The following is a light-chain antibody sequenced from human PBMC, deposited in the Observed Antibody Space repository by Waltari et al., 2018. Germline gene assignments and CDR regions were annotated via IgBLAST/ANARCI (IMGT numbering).Light chain of an antibody. Sequence: DILMTQSPSSLSASVGDRVTITCRASQSIGSSLNWYQHKRGEAPRVIIFNASTLGRGVPSRFSGSGSGADFTLTINNLQPDDFATYYCQQTYNVPPITFGQGTRV. CDR1: QSIGSS. CDR3: QQTYNVPPIT. V-gene: IGKV1-39*01. J-gene: IGKJ5*01. CDR2: NAS.